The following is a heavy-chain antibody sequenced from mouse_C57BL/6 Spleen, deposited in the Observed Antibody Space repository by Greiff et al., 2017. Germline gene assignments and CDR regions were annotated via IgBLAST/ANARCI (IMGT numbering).Heavy chain of an antibody. D-gene: IGHD2-4*01. Sequence: EVQLQQSGPELVKPGASVTIPCKASGYTFTDYNMDWVKQSHGKSLEWIGDINPNNGGTIYNQKFKGKATLTVDKSSSTAYMELRSLTSEDTAVYYCARQDYDYGGYFDVWGTGTTVTVSS. V-gene: IGHV1-18*01. CDR2: INPNNGGT. CDR3: ARQDYDYGGYFDV. J-gene: IGHJ1*03. CDR1: GYTFTDYN.